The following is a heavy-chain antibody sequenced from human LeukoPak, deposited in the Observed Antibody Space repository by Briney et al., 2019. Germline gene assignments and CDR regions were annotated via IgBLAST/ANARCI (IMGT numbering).Heavy chain of an antibody. CDR2: IYYSGST. V-gene: IGHV4-39*01. Sequence: PSETLSLTCTVSGGSISSSSYYWGWIRQPPGKGLKWIGNIYYSGSTYYNLSLKSRVTISVDTSKNQFSLKLSSVTAADTAVYYCARHQGRQLADHWGQGTPVTVSS. CDR3: ARHQGRQLADH. CDR1: GGSISSSSYY. J-gene: IGHJ4*02. D-gene: IGHD6-13*01.